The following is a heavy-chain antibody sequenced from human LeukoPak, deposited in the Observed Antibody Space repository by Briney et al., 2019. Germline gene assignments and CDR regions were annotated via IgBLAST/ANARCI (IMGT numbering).Heavy chain of an antibody. D-gene: IGHD6-13*01. CDR2: ISGSGGST. V-gene: IGHV3-23*01. CDR1: GFTFSSYA. CDR3: ARGGSSWYYFDY. J-gene: IGHJ4*02. Sequence: PGGSLRLSCAASGFTFSSYAMSWVRQAPGKGLEWVSAISGSGGSTYYADSVKGRFTISRGNAKNSLYLQMNSLRAEDTAVYYCARGGSSWYYFDYWGQGTLVTVSS.